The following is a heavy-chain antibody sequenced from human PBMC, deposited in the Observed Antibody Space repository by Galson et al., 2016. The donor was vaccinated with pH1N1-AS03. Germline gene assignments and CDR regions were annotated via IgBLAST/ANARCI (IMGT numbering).Heavy chain of an antibody. CDR1: GDSVSGSRGVA. Sequence: CAISGDSVSGSRGVAWNWIRQSPSRGLEWLGRTFYWSKWSNDYAESVKSRITIDPDTSNNQFSLHLNSVTPEDTAIYFCGRGKNSGFDYWGQGTPVTVSS. D-gene: IGHD3-10*01. CDR2: TFYWSKWSN. CDR3: GRGKNSGFDY. J-gene: IGHJ4*02. V-gene: IGHV6-1*01.